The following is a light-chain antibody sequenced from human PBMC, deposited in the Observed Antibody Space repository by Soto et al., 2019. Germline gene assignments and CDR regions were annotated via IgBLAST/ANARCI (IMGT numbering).Light chain of an antibody. V-gene: IGKV1-5*01. CDR1: QSISSW. J-gene: IGKJ1*01. Sequence: DIKMTQSPSTLSASVGDRVTITGRASQSISSWLAWYQQKPGKAPKLLIYDDSSLESGVPSRFSGSGSGTEFTLTISSLQPDDFATYYCQQYNSYWTFGQGTQVDIK. CDR3: QQYNSYWT. CDR2: DDS.